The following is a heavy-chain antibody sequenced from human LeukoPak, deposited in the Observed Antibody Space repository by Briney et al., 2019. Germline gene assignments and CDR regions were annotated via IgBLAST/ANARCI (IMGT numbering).Heavy chain of an antibody. Sequence: SQTVSLTCAVSGGSISSGDYSWSWVRQAPGKGLEWIGYIYHTGGTFYNPSLKSRVTMSADRSKNQFSLKLSSVTAADTAVYYCATCRDEFGDYGFTSWGQGTLVTVSS. CDR2: IYHTGGT. CDR1: GGSISSGDYS. D-gene: IGHD4-17*01. CDR3: ATCRDEFGDYGFTS. J-gene: IGHJ5*02. V-gene: IGHV4-30-2*02.